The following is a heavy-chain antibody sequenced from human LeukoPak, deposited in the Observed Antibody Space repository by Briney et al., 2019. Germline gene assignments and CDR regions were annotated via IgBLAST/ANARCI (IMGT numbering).Heavy chain of an antibody. D-gene: IGHD3-9*01. V-gene: IGHV3-33*06. CDR2: IWYDGSNK. CDR1: GFTFSSYG. CDR3: AKAGVLYDILTGYFDY. J-gene: IGHJ4*02. Sequence: PGGSLRLSCAASGFTFSSYGMHWVRQAPGKGLEWVAVIWYDGSNKYYADSVKGRFTISRDNSKNTLYLQMNSLRAEDTAVYYCAKAGVLYDILTGYFDYWGQGTLVTVSS.